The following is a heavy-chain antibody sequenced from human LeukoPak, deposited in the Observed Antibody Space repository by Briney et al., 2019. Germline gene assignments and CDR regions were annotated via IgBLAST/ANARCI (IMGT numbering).Heavy chain of an antibody. D-gene: IGHD3-10*01. V-gene: IGHV5-51*01. J-gene: IGHJ3*02. CDR2: IYPGDSDT. CDR3: ARQEMVRGYAFDI. Sequence: GESLKISCKGFGYTFTNYWIGWVRQMPGKGLEWMGIIYPGDSDTRYSPSFQGQVTISADKSIGTAYLQWNSLRASDTAMYYCARQEMVRGYAFDIWGQGTLVTVSS. CDR1: GYTFTNYW.